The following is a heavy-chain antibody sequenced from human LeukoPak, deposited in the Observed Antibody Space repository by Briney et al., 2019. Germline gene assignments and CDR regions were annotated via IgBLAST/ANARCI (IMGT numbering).Heavy chain of an antibody. D-gene: IGHD6-6*01. Sequence: QPGGSLRLSCAASGFTFSSYEMKWVRQAPGKGLEWVSYISSSGSTIYYADSVKGRFTISRDNAKNSLYLQMNSLRAEDTAVYYCARALIAARPPYWGQGTLVTVSS. CDR1: GFTFSSYE. CDR3: ARALIAARPPY. CDR2: ISSSGSTI. J-gene: IGHJ4*02. V-gene: IGHV3-48*03.